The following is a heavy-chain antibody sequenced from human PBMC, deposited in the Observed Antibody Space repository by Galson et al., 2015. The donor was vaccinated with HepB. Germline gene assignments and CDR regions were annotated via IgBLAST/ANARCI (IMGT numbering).Heavy chain of an antibody. Sequence: SVKVSCKASGGTFSSYAISWVRQAPGQGLEWMGGIIPIFGTANYAQKFQGRVTITADESTSTAYMELSSLRSEDTAVYYCAREGGGGERQRVRAFDIWGQGTMVTVSS. J-gene: IGHJ3*02. CDR3: AREGGGGERQRVRAFDI. CDR1: GGTFSSYA. V-gene: IGHV1-69*13. D-gene: IGHD1-1*01. CDR2: IIPIFGTA.